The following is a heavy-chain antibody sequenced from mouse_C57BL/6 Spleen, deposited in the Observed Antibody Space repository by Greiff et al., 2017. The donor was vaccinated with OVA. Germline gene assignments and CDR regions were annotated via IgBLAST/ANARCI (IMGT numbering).Heavy chain of an antibody. J-gene: IGHJ2*01. CDR3: AREEWDYYGSSFDY. D-gene: IGHD1-1*01. CDR1: GYSITSGYY. Sequence: EVKLMESGPGLVKPSQSLSLTCSVTGYSITSGYYWNWIRQFPGNKLEWMGYISYDGSNNYNPSLKNRISITRDTSKNQFFLKLNSVTTEDTATYYCAREEWDYYGSSFDYWGQGTTLTVSS. V-gene: IGHV3-6*01. CDR2: ISYDGSN.